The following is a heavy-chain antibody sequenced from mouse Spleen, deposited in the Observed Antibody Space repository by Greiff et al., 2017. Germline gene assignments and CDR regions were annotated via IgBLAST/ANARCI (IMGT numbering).Heavy chain of an antibody. J-gene: IGHJ3*01. CDR2: IDPSDSET. D-gene: IGHD2-1*01. CDR1: GYTFTSYW. CDR3: AREGYGIFFAY. Sequence: VQLQQPGAELVRPGSSVKLSCKASGYTFTSYWMHWVKQRPIQGLEWIGNIDPSDSETHYNQKFKDKATLTVDKSSSTAYMQLSSLTSEDSAVYFCAREGYGIFFAYWGEGTLVTVSA. V-gene: IGHV1-52*01.